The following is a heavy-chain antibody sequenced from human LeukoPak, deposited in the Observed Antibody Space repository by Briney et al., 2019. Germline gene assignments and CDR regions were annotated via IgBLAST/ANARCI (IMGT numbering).Heavy chain of an antibody. Sequence: PGGSLRLSCAASGFTFSSYRMNWVRQAPGKGLEWVSYISSSSSTIYYADSVKGRFTISRDNAKNSLYLQMNSLRDEDTAVYYCARAFYDSSGYYHFDYWGQGTLVTVSS. V-gene: IGHV3-48*02. CDR3: ARAFYDSSGYYHFDY. CDR1: GFTFSSYR. D-gene: IGHD3-22*01. J-gene: IGHJ4*02. CDR2: ISSSSSTI.